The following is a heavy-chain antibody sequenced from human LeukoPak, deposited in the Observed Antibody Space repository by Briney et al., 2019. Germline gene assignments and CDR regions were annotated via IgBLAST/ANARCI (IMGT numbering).Heavy chain of an antibody. V-gene: IGHV3-23*01. CDR2: ISGNSGRT. J-gene: IGHJ4*02. CDR3: AKSTSSWERVDY. CDR1: GFTFSSYA. D-gene: IGHD6-13*01. Sequence: GGSLRLSCAASGFTFSSYAMSWVRQAPGKGLEWVSSISGNSGRTYYADSVKGRFSISRDNSNNTLYLQMNILRAEDAAVYYCAKSTSSWERVDYWGQGTLVTVSS.